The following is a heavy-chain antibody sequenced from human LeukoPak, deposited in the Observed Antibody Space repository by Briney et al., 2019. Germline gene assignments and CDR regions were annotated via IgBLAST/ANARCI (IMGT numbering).Heavy chain of an antibody. CDR1: GYTCTSYA. V-gene: IGHV7-4-1*02. J-gene: IGHJ4*02. Sequence: ASVKVSCKASGYTCTSYAMNWVRQAPGQGLEWMGWINTNTGNPTYAQGFTGRFVFSLDTSVSTAYLQISSLKAEDTAVYYCARFDWLVGYSYGLDYWGQGTLVTVSS. CDR3: ARFDWLVGYSYGLDY. D-gene: IGHD5-18*01. CDR2: INTNTGNP.